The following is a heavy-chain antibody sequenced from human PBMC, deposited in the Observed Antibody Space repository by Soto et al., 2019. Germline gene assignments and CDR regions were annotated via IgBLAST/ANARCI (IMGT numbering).Heavy chain of an antibody. CDR2: IYPGDSDT. CDR1: GYSFTSYW. D-gene: IGHD5-18*01. V-gene: IGHV5-51*01. Sequence: EVQLVQSGAEVKKPGESLQISCKGSGYSFTSYWIGWVRQMPGKGLEWMGIIYPGDSDTRYSPSFQGQVTISADKSISTAYLQWSSLKASDTAMYYCARQLGQIQLWLPDAFDIWGQGTMVTVSS. J-gene: IGHJ3*02. CDR3: ARQLGQIQLWLPDAFDI.